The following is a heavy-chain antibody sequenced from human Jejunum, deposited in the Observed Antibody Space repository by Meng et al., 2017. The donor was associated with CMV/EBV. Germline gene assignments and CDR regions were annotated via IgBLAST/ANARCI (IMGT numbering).Heavy chain of an antibody. D-gene: IGHD1-7*01. CDR3: ARGTGNYGDWDY. CDR2: IKGGGSST. V-gene: IGHV3-74*01. CDR1: RLTINNHW. Sequence: AVSRLTINNHWMHWVRQGPGKGLEWVSRIKGGGSSTNYADSVKGRFTVSRDNAKNIVYLQMNSLRDEDTAVYYCARGTGNYGDWDYWGQGTLVTVSS. J-gene: IGHJ4*02.